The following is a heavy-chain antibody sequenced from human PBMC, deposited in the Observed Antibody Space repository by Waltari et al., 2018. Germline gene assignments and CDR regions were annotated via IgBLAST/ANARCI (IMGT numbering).Heavy chain of an antibody. CDR3: ARVPLKARIGDNWYFDL. CDR1: GFTFRSYA. D-gene: IGHD2-21*02. CDR2: ISYDGSNK. J-gene: IGHJ2*01. Sequence: VPLVESGGGLVQPGGSLRLSWAASGFTFRSYAMHCVRQAPGQGLEWVAVISYDGSNKYYADSVNGRFTISRDNSKNTLYLQMNSLRAEDTAVYYCARVPLKARIGDNWYFDLWGRGTLVTVSS. V-gene: IGHV3-30*07.